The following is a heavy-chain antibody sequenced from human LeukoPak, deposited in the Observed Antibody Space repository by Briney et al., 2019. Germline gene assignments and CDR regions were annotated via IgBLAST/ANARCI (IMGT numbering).Heavy chain of an antibody. CDR3: AREREYNYGHMLGY. V-gene: IGHV3-21*01. Sequence: PGGSLRLSCAASGFTFSSYSINWVRQAPGKGLEWVSSISSSSIYTHYADSVKGRFTISRDNAKNSLYLQMNSLRAEDTAVYYCAREREYNYGHMLGYWGQGTLVTVSS. D-gene: IGHD5-18*01. J-gene: IGHJ4*02. CDR2: ISSSSIYT. CDR1: GFTFSSYS.